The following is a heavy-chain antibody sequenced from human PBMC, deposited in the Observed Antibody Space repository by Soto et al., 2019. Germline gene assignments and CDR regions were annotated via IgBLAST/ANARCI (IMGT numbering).Heavy chain of an antibody. V-gene: IGHV4-38-2*01. Sequence: PSETLSLTCAVSGYSISSGYYWGWIRQPPGKGLEWIGSIYHSGSTYYNPSLKSRVTISVDTSKNQFSLKLSSVTAADTAVYYCARGSSRWELLPCFDPWGQGTLVTVSS. CDR1: GYSISSGYY. CDR3: ARGSSRWELLPCFDP. J-gene: IGHJ5*02. CDR2: IYHSGST. D-gene: IGHD1-26*01.